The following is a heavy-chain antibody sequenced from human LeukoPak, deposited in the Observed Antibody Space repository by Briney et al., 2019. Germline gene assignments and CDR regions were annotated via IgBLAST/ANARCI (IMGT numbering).Heavy chain of an antibody. J-gene: IGHJ4*02. Sequence: PSETLSLTCTVSGGSLSSYYWSWIRQPAGKGLEWIGRMYTTGSTNYNPSLQSRITMSIDKSKNQFSLKLTSVTAADTAVYYCARDGYGSDWADLEYFDYWGPGTLVTVSS. CDR1: GGSLSSYY. D-gene: IGHD2-21*02. CDR2: MYTTGST. V-gene: IGHV4-4*07. CDR3: ARDGYGSDWADLEYFDY.